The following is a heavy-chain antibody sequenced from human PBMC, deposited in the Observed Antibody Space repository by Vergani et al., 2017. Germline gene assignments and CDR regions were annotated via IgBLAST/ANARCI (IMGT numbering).Heavy chain of an antibody. J-gene: IGHJ3*01. CDR2: IYPGDSEV. D-gene: IGHD3-10*01. Sequence: EKQLVQSGSETKKPGESLKISCQAFGYIFSNFWIGWVRQRPGRGLEGMGIIYPGDSEVKSNPTFRGQVLFSVDTSVNTAYLPWRSQQASDTATYFCASGGHGSENGGALQLWGQGTNITVSS. CDR3: ASGGHGSENGGALQL. V-gene: IGHV5-51*01. CDR1: GYIFSNFW.